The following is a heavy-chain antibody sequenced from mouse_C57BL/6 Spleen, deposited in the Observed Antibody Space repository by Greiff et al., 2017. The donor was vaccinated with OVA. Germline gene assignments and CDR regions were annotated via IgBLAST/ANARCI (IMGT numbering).Heavy chain of an antibody. J-gene: IGHJ2*01. Sequence: DVKLVESGPVLVKPGPSVKISCKASGFTFTDYYMHWVKQSHGKSLEWIGLVYPYNGGTSYNQKFKGKATLTVDTSSSTAYMELNSLTSEDSAVYYCASYYYGSSYYFDYWGQGTTLTVSS. CDR1: GFTFTDYY. CDR3: ASYYYGSSYYFDY. V-gene: IGHV1-36*01. D-gene: IGHD1-1*01. CDR2: VYPYNGGT.